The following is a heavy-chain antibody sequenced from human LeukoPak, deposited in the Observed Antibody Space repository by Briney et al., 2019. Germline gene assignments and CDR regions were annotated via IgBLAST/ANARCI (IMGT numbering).Heavy chain of an antibody. V-gene: IGHV3-7*01. J-gene: IGHJ4*02. CDR1: GFTFSYYW. CDR2: IKQDGSEK. Sequence: GGSLRLSCAASGFTFSYYWMTWVRQAPGKGLEWVANIKQDGSEKYYVDSVKGRFTISRDNAKNSLYLQMNSLGAEDTAMYYCARDEPDYWGQGTLVTVSS. CDR3: ARDEPDY.